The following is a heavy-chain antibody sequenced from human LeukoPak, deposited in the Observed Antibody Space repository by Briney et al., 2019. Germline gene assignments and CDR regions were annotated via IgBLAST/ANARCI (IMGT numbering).Heavy chain of an antibody. CDR1: GGSFSGYY. V-gene: IGHV4-34*01. D-gene: IGHD5-18*01. CDR2: INHSGST. J-gene: IGHJ5*02. Sequence: PSETLSLTCAVYGGSFSGYYWSWIRQPPGKGLEWIGEINHSGSTNYNPSLKSRVTISVDTSKNQSSLKLSSVTAADTAVYYCARELWLGNWFDPWGQGTLVTISS. CDR3: ARELWLGNWFDP.